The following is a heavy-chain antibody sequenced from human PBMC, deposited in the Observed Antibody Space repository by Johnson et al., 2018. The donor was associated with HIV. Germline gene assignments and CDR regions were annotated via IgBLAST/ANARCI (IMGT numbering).Heavy chain of an antibody. CDR1: GFTVSSNY. Sequence: VQLVESGGGLIQPGGSLRLSCAASGFTVSSNYMSWVRQPPGKGLEWVSVIYSGGNTYYADSVTGRFTISRDNSKNTLYLQMNSLRAEDTALYYCARDFNSGSPDGAFDIWGQGTMVTVSS. CDR2: IYSGGNT. V-gene: IGHV3-53*01. D-gene: IGHD4-23*01. J-gene: IGHJ3*02. CDR3: ARDFNSGSPDGAFDI.